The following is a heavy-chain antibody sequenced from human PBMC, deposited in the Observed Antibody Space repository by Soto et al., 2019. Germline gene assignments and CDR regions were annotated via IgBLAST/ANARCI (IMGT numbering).Heavy chain of an antibody. CDR2: INPNSGGT. V-gene: IGHV1-2*02. J-gene: IGHJ6*02. CDR1: GYTFTGYY. D-gene: IGHD1-20*01. Sequence: ASVKVSCKASGYTFTGYYMHWVRQAPGQGLEWMGWINPNSGGTNYAQKFQGRVTMTRDTSISTAYMELSRLRSDDTAVYYCARGTYNWNYYYYGMDVWGQGTTVTVSS. CDR3: ARGTYNWNYYYYGMDV.